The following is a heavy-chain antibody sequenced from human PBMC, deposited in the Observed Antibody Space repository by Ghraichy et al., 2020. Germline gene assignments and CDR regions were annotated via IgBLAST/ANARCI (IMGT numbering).Heavy chain of an antibody. CDR1: GGSISSSSYY. CDR3: VRPGGRIAARQYFDY. J-gene: IGHJ4*02. Sequence: SETLSLTCTVSGGSISSSSYYWVWIRQPPGKGLEWIGSIHNSGSTFYNPSLRSRVTISVDSSKNQFSLKLRSVTAADTAVYYYVRPGGRIAARQYFDYWGQGTLVTVSS. CDR2: IHNSGST. V-gene: IGHV4-39*01. D-gene: IGHD6-6*01.